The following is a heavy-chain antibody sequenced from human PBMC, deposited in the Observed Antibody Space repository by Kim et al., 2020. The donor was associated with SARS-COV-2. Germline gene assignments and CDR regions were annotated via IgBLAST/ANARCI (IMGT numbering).Heavy chain of an antibody. CDR3: ARSTRSGVDF. CDR2: TI. Sequence: TIYYAGHGKGRFTITRKNAKNSQYLQMNNLGADDTAVYYCARSTRSGVDFWGQGTLVTVSS. J-gene: IGHJ4*02. V-gene: IGHV3-11*01.